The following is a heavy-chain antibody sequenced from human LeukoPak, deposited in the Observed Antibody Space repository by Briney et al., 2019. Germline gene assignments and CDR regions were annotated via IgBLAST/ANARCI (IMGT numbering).Heavy chain of an antibody. Sequence: SETLSLTCTVSGGSISSSSYYWGWIRQPPGKGLEWIGSIYYSGSTYYNPSLKSRVSISIDTSKNQFSLKLSSVTAADTAVYYCARAVADKTFDYWGPGTLVTVSS. CDR1: GGSISSSSYY. V-gene: IGHV4-39*07. CDR3: ARAVADKTFDY. CDR2: IYYSGST. J-gene: IGHJ4*02.